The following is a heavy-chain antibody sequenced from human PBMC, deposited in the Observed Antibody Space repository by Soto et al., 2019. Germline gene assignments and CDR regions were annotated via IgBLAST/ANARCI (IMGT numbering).Heavy chain of an antibody. J-gene: IGHJ4*01. CDR1: GFTFSNNA. Sequence: GSLRLSCVGSGFTFSNNAMHWVRQAPGKGLEWVAFISYDSGEIFYADSVKGRFTISRDNPENTLFLHMNSPRADDTAVYYCAIARVADSSLDHWGQGILVTVSS. D-gene: IGHD3-3*01. V-gene: IGHV3-30*01. CDR2: ISYDSGEI. CDR3: AIARVADSSLDH.